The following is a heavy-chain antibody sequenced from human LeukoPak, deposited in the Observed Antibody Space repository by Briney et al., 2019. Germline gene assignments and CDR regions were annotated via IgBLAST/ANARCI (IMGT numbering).Heavy chain of an antibody. V-gene: IGHV3-72*01. CDR3: ARGPVITMVRGVKYYYYYGMDV. CDR2: TRSKPYSYTT. J-gene: IGHJ6*04. CDR1: GFTFSDHS. Sequence: GGSLRLSCATSGFTFSDHSMDWVRQAPGKGLEWVGRTRSKPYSYTTQYAASVKGRFTISRDDSKNSLYLQMNSLKPEDTAVYYCARGPVITMVRGVKYYYYYGMDVWGKGTTVTVSS. D-gene: IGHD3-10*01.